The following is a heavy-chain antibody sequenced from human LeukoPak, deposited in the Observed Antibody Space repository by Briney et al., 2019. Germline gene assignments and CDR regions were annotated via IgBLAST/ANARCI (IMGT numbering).Heavy chain of an antibody. J-gene: IGHJ4*02. Sequence: GGSLRLSCAASGFTFSNYWMHWVRQAPGKGLVWVSRINSDGINTSYADSVKGRFTISRDNSKNTLYLQMNSLRAEDAAVYYCAKMGREKKLDYWGQGTLVTVSS. D-gene: IGHD2-8*01. CDR1: GFTFSNYW. CDR2: INSDGINT. CDR3: AKMGREKKLDY. V-gene: IGHV3-74*01.